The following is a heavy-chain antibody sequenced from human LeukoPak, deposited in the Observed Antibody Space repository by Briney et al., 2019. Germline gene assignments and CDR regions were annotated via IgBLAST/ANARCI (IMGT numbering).Heavy chain of an antibody. J-gene: IGHJ4*02. CDR2: MNPNSGNT. CDR1: GYTFTSYD. D-gene: IGHD3-22*01. CDR3: ARGHSSGYVDH. V-gene: IGHV1-8*01. Sequence: ASVKVSCKASGYTFTSYDINWVRQATGQGLEWMGWMNPNSGNTGYAQKFQGRVNMTRNTSITTAYMELSSLTFDDTAVYYCARGHSSGYVDHWGQGTLVTVSS.